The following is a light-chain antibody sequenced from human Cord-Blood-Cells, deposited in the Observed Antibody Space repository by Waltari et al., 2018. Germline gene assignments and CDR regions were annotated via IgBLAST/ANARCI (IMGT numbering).Light chain of an antibody. Sequence: AIQLTQSPSSLSASVGDRVTITCRASQGISSALAWYQQKPGKAPKLLIYDASSLESGVPSRVSGSGSGTDVTLTISSLQPEDCATDYCQQFNNYPITFGQGTRLEIK. CDR2: DAS. J-gene: IGKJ5*01. V-gene: IGKV1D-13*01. CDR1: QGISSA. CDR3: QQFNNYPIT.